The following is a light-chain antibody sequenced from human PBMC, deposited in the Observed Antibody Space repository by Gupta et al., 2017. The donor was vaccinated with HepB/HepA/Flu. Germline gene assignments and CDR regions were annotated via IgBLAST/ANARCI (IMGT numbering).Light chain of an antibody. CDR3: AAWDDSLNGRV. V-gene: IGLV1-44*01. CDR2: SNN. J-gene: IGLJ3*02. CDR1: SSNIGSNT. Sequence: QSVLTPPPSASGTPGQRVTISCSGSSSNIGSNTVNGYQPLPGTAPKLLIYSNNQRPSGVPDRFSGSKSGTSASLAISGLQSEDEADYYCAAWDDSLNGRVFDGGTKLTVL.